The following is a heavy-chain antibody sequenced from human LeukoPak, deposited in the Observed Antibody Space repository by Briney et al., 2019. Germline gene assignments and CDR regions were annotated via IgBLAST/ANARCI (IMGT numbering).Heavy chain of an antibody. CDR2: ISGSGGST. J-gene: IGHJ4*02. CDR3: ARKGRSYWNGYYFDY. Sequence: GGSLRLSCAASGFTFSSYAMSWVRQAPGNGLEWVSAISGSGGSTYYADSVKGRFTISRDNSKNTLYLQMNSLRAEDTAVYYCARKGRSYWNGYYFDYWGQGTLVTVSS. D-gene: IGHD1-26*01. V-gene: IGHV3-23*01. CDR1: GFTFSSYA.